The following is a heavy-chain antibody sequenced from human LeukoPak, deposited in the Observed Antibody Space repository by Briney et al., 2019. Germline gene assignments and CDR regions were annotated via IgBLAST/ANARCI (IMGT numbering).Heavy chain of an antibody. CDR1: GGSISSYY. Sequence: SETLSLTCTVSGGSISSYYWGWIRQPPGKGLEWIGSIYYSGSTYYNPSLKSRVTISVDTSKNQFSLKLSSVTAADTAVYYCARHPKGTDWFDPWGQGTLVTVSS. CDR3: ARHPKGTDWFDP. V-gene: IGHV4-39*01. D-gene: IGHD3/OR15-3a*01. CDR2: IYYSGST. J-gene: IGHJ5*02.